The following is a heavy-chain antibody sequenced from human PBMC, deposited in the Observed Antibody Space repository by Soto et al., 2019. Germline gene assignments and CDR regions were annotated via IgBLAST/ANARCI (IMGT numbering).Heavy chain of an antibody. Sequence: PSETLSLTCAVYGGSFSGYYWSWIRQPPGKGLEWIGEINHSGSTNYNPSLKSRVTISVDTSKNQFSLKLSSVTAADTAVYYCARVSGLWFQYYYYGMDVWRQGTTVTVSS. D-gene: IGHD2-21*01. V-gene: IGHV4-34*01. CDR2: INHSGST. CDR1: GGSFSGYY. J-gene: IGHJ6*02. CDR3: ARVSGLWFQYYYYGMDV.